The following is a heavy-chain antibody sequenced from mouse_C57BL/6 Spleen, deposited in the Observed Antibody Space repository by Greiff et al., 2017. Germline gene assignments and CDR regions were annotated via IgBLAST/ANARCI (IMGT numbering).Heavy chain of an antibody. CDR2: IYWDDVK. J-gene: IGHJ4*01. V-gene: IGHV8-12*01. CDR1: GFSLSTSGMG. D-gene: IGHD2-3*01. CDR3: ARRGDGYYSMDD. Sequence: QVTLKVSGPGILQSSQTLSLTCSFSGFSLSTSGMGVSWIRQPSGKGLEWLAHIYWDDVKRYHPSLKSRLTISNDTNRNRVFLKITRVDTADTATYYCARRGDGYYSMDDGGQGTSVTVSS.